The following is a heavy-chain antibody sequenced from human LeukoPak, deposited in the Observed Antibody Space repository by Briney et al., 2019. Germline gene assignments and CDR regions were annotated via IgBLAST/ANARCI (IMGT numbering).Heavy chain of an antibody. CDR1: GGSISSGGYY. V-gene: IGHV4-31*03. D-gene: IGHD4-17*01. J-gene: IGHJ5*02. Sequence: PSQTLSLTCTVSGGSISSGGYYWSWIRQHPGKGLEWIGYIYYSGSTYYNPSLKGRVTISVDTSKNQFSLKLSSVTAADTAVYYCARERSHVTTVTIDWFDPWGQGTLVTVSS. CDR3: ARERSHVTTVTIDWFDP. CDR2: IYYSGST.